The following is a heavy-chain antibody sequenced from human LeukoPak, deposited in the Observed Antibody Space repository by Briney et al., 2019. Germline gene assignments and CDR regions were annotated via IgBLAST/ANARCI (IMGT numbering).Heavy chain of an antibody. Sequence: GGSLRLSCAASGFTFSSYWMSWVRQAPGKGLEWVANIKQDGSEKYYVDSVKGRFTISRDNAKNSLYLQMNSLRAEDTAVYYCAGDGISSIISCTSTSCRDPFDYWGQGTLVTVSS. J-gene: IGHJ4*02. CDR1: GFTFSSYW. V-gene: IGHV3-7*01. CDR2: IKQDGSEK. D-gene: IGHD2-2*01. CDR3: AGDGISSIISCTSTSCRDPFDY.